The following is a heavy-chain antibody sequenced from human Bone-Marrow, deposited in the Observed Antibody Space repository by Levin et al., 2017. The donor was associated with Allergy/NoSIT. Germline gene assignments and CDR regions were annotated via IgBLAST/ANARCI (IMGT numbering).Heavy chain of an antibody. D-gene: IGHD6-19*01. Sequence: PSETLSLTCTVSGVSLTSYHWSWIRQPPGKGLEWVSIIYGDGRTFYGDSVRGRFIISRDNSENTLYLQMNSLRAEDTAMYYCGRESSGAGWRYIDYWGQGTLVTVSS. V-gene: IGHV3-53*01. J-gene: IGHJ4*02. CDR1: GVSLTSYH. CDR2: IYGDGRT. CDR3: GRESSGAGWRYIDY.